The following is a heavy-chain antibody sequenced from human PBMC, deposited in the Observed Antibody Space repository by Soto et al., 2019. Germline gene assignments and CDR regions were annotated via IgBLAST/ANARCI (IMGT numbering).Heavy chain of an antibody. D-gene: IGHD6-19*01. CDR1: GYTFTSHG. CDR2: INPNSGGT. CDR3: ARGGRVAGTGNWFDP. V-gene: IGHV1-2*04. Sequence: GASVKVSCKASGYTFTSHGISWVRQAPGQGLEWMGWINPNSGGTNYAQKFQGWVTMTRDTSISTAYMELSRLRSDDTAVYYCARGGRVAGTGNWFDPWGQGTLVTVSS. J-gene: IGHJ5*02.